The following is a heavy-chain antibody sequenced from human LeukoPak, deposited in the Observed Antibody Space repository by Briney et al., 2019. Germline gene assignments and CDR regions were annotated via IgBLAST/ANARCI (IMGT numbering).Heavy chain of an antibody. D-gene: IGHD1-26*01. V-gene: IGHV3-30-3*01. CDR3: ARDDGSYYDLDY. Sequence: GGSLRLSCAASGFNFSNYAMHWVRQAPGKGLEWVAAMSSNGYTTYYADSVRGRFTISRDNSKNTLYLQLNSLRAEDTAVFYCARDDGSYYDLDYWGQGTLVTVSS. CDR1: GFNFSNYA. J-gene: IGHJ4*02. CDR2: MSSNGYTT.